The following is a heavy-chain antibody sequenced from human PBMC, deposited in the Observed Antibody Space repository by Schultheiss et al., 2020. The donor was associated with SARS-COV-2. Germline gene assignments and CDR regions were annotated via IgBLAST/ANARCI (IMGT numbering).Heavy chain of an antibody. D-gene: IGHD2-15*01. CDR2: INHSGST. CDR3: ARDCSGGSCYSDTPDY. Sequence: SETLSLTCAVYGGSFSGYYWSWIRQPPGKGLEWIGEINHSGSTNYNPSLKSRVTISVDTSKNQFSLKLSSVTAADTAVYYCARDCSGGSCYSDTPDYWGQGTLVTVSS. V-gene: IGHV4-34*01. J-gene: IGHJ4*02. CDR1: GGSFSGYY.